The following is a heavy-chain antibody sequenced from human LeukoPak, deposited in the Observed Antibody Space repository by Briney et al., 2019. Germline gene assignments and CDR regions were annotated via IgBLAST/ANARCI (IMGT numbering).Heavy chain of an antibody. CDR1: GFTVSPYS. V-gene: IGHV3-7*01. CDR3: ARGFQLGDFPV. J-gene: IGHJ4*02. Sequence: GESLTLSCAASGFTVSPYSLSWRRQTPGQGLEWVAYIHKDGSEKAYVDSVKGRFTLSRDNAKDSLYLQLNSLSAEDTGVYYCARGFQLGDFPVWGQGTLVTVSS. CDR2: IHKDGSEK. D-gene: IGHD2-21*02.